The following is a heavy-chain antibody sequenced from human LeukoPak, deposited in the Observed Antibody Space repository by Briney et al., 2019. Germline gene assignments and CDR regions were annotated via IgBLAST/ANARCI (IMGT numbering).Heavy chain of an antibody. CDR2: INHSGST. CDR1: GYSISSGYY. V-gene: IGHV4-38-2*01. D-gene: IGHD3-22*01. J-gene: IGHJ4*02. CDR3: ARGLYYYDSSGYYSH. Sequence: SETLSLTCAVSGYSISSGYYWGWIRQPPGKGLEWIGEINHSGSTNYNPSLKSRVTISVDTSKNQSSLKLSSVTAADTAVYYCARGLYYYDSSGYYSHWGQGTLVTVSS.